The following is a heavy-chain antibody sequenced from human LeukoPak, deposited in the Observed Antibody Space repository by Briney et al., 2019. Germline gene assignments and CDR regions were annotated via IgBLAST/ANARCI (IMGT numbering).Heavy chain of an antibody. D-gene: IGHD5-24*01. CDR3: ARGRRDGYNYQDY. CDR2: IYHSGST. CDR1: GGSISSGGYS. Sequence: PSETLSLTCAVSGGSISSGGYSWSWIRQPPGKGLEWIGYIYHSGSTYYNPSLKSRVTISVDTSKNQFSLKLSSVTAADTAVYYCARGRRDGYNYQDYWGQGTLVTVSS. V-gene: IGHV4-30-2*01. J-gene: IGHJ4*02.